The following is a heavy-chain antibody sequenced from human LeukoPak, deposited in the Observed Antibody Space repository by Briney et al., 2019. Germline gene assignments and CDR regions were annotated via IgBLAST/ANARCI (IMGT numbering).Heavy chain of an antibody. V-gene: IGHV3-23*01. CDR1: GFIFSNYA. CDR3: ARQHTGWYVDY. Sequence: QPGGSLRLSCAASGFIFSNYAMSWVRQAPGKGLEWVSGVSASGASTYSEDSVKGRFIISRDNSKNTVFLQMNSLRAEDTAVYHCARQHTGWYVDYWGQGILVTVSS. D-gene: IGHD6-19*01. J-gene: IGHJ4*02. CDR2: VSASGAST.